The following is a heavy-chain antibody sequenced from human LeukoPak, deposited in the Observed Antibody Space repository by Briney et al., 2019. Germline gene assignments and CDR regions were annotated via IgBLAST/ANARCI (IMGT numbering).Heavy chain of an antibody. CDR1: GYSFTSYW. Sequence: GESLKISCKGSGYSFTSYWIGWVRQKPGKGLEWMGIIFPGDSDTRYSPSFQGQVTISADKSISTAYLQWSSLKASDTAMYYCARRLTYDSRAYYCLDYWGQGTLVTVSS. CDR2: IFPGDSDT. V-gene: IGHV5-51*01. J-gene: IGHJ4*02. D-gene: IGHD3-22*01. CDR3: ARRLTYDSRAYYCLDY.